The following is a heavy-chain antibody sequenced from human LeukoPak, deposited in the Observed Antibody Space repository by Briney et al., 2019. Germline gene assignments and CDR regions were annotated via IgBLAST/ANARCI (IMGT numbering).Heavy chain of an antibody. V-gene: IGHV4-59*08. CDR3: AAGHPVYFNF. J-gene: IGHJ4*02. CDR2: IYYTGTT. CDR1: GASISSYY. Sequence: PSETLSLTCTVSGASISSYYWSWIRQPPGQGLEWIGYIYYTGTTNYNPSLRSPVTISLDTSKNQFSLRLTSVTAADAAIYYCAAGHPVYFNFWGQGTLVTVSS.